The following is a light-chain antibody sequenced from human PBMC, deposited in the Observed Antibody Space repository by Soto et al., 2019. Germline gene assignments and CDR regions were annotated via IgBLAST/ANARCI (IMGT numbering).Light chain of an antibody. V-gene: IGLV2-23*02. CDR1: SSDVGGYTY. J-gene: IGLJ2*01. CDR2: EVS. CDR3: CSYAGSSTFVV. Sequence: QSALTQPASVSGSPRQSITISCTGASSDVGGYTYVSWYQQHPGKAPKLIIYEVSKRPSGVSNRFSGSKSGNTASLTISGLQAEDEADYYCCSYAGSSTFVVFGGGTKLTVL.